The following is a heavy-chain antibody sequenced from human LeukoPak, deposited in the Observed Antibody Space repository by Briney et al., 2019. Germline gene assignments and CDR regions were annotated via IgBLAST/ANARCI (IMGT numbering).Heavy chain of an antibody. D-gene: IGHD3-16*01. CDR1: GLTFSSYA. Sequence: GSLRLSCAASGLTFSSYAMSWVRQAPGKGLEWVSAISGGGDYTYYADSVKGRFTISRDNSKNTLYLQMNSLRAEDTAVYYCAKEFGGPQPAFDYWGQGTLVTVSS. V-gene: IGHV3-23*01. J-gene: IGHJ4*02. CDR3: AKEFGGPQPAFDY. CDR2: ISGGGDYT.